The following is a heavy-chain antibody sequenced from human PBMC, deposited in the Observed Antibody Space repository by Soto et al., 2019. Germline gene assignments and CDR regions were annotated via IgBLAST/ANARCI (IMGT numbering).Heavy chain of an antibody. CDR1: GGSVNGGGYY. V-gene: IGHV4-61*03. CDR3: ARGDHGPRRFYFDT. CDR2: IFYNGGT. J-gene: IGHJ4*02. D-gene: IGHD2-8*01. Sequence: SETLSLTCTVSGGSVNGGGYYWSWIRQPPGKGLEWIGFIFYNGGTSYNPSLGSRVTISADTSKTLFSLNLNFVTAADTAVYYCARGDHGPRRFYFDTWGQGALVTVYS.